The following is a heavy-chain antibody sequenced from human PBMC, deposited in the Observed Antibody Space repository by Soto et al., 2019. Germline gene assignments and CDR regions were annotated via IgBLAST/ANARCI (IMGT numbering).Heavy chain of an antibody. J-gene: IGHJ4*02. CDR1: GYTFSTNW. Sequence: GESLKISCKGSGYTFSTNWIGWVRQMPGKGLEWMWIIYPSDSDTRYSPSFQGQVTISADKSINTAYLQWSSLKASDSAMYYCARATFFDYWGQGTLVTVSS. CDR3: ARATFFDY. V-gene: IGHV5-51*01. CDR2: IYPSDSDT.